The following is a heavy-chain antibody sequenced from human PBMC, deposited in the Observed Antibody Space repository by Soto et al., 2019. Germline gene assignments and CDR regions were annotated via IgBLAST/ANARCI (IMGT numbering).Heavy chain of an antibody. CDR1: GFTFSRYA. J-gene: IGHJ4*02. CDR3: SRRSSGWYFDY. V-gene: IGHV3-23*01. CDR2: ISGSGGSR. D-gene: IGHD6-19*01. Sequence: GGSLRLSCAASGFTFSRYAMSWVRQAPGKGLEWVSVISGSGGSRYYADSVKGRFTISRDNSKNTLYLQMNSLRAEDTAVYYCSRRSSGWYFDYWGQGTLVTVSS.